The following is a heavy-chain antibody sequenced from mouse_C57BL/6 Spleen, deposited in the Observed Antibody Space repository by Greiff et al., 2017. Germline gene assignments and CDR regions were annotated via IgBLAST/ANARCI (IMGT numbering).Heavy chain of an antibody. D-gene: IGHD1-1*01. Sequence: EVMLVESEGGLVQPGSSMKLSCTASGFTFSDYYMAWVRQVPEKGLEWVANINYDGSSTYYLDSLKSRFIISRDNAKNILYLQMSSLKSEDTATYYCAREKGYYYDWYFDVWGTGTTVTVSS. CDR2: INYDGSST. CDR1: GFTFSDYY. J-gene: IGHJ1*03. CDR3: AREKGYYYDWYFDV. V-gene: IGHV5-16*01.